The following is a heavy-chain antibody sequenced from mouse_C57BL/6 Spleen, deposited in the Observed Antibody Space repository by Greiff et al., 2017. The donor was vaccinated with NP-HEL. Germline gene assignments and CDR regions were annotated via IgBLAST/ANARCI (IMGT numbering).Heavy chain of an antibody. Sequence: QVQLKQPGAELVMPGASVKLSCKASGYTFTSYWMHWVKQRPGQGLEWIGEIDPSDSYTNYNQKFKGKSTLTVDKSSSTAYMQLSSLTSEDSAVYYCARDEDYDAGFAYWGQGTLVTVSA. CDR1: GYTFTSYW. D-gene: IGHD2-4*01. CDR2: IDPSDSYT. J-gene: IGHJ3*01. V-gene: IGHV1-69*01. CDR3: ARDEDYDAGFAY.